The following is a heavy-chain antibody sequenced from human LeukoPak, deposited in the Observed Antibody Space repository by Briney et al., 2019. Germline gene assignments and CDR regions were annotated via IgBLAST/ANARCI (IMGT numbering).Heavy chain of an antibody. CDR1: GFTFTSSA. Sequence: SVKVSCKASGFTFTSSAVQWVRQARGQRLEWIGWIVVGSGNTNYAQKFQERVTITRDMSTSTAYMELSSLRSEDTAVYYCAAGIAAAGHYDAFDIWGQGTMVTVSS. V-gene: IGHV1-58*01. J-gene: IGHJ3*02. D-gene: IGHD6-13*01. CDR2: IVVGSGNT. CDR3: AAGIAAAGHYDAFDI.